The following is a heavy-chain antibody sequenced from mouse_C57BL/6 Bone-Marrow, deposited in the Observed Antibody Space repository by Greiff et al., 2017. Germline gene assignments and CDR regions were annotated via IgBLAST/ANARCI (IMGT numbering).Heavy chain of an antibody. V-gene: IGHV1-18*01. J-gene: IGHJ4*01. CDR1: GYTFTDYN. D-gene: IGHD3-2*02. CDR3: ERHSSGYPYAMDY. CDR2: IIPNNGGT. Sequence: EVQLQQSGPGLVKPGASVMIPCKATGYTFTDYNMDRVKRSHGKSIARIGDIIPNNGGTIYNQKFKGKATLTVDKSSSTAYMELLSLTSEDTAVYYCERHSSGYPYAMDYWGQGTAVTLSS.